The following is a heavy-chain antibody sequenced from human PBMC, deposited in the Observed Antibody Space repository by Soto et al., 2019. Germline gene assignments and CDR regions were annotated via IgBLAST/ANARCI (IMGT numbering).Heavy chain of an antibody. V-gene: IGHV3-66*01. CDR3: ARGGDSYGYGEYYYYGMDV. CDR2: INSGGNT. CDR1: GFGVSNNY. D-gene: IGHD5-18*01. J-gene: IGHJ6*02. Sequence: GGSLRLSCAASGFGVSNNYMSWVRQAPGKGLEWVSAINSGGNTYYADSKKGRFTISKDNSKNTENLQMNSEGAEDTDVYYCARGGDSYGYGEYYYYGMDVWGQGT.